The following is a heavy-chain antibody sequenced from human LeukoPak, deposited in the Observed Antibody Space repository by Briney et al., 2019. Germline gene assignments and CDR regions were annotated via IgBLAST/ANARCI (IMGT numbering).Heavy chain of an antibody. CDR1: GFTFSSYG. D-gene: IGHD2-2*01. J-gene: IGHJ4*02. CDR2: IWYDGSNK. Sequence: GGSLRLSCAASGFTFSSYGMHWVRQAPGKGLEWVAVIWYDGSNKYYADSVKGRFTISRDNSKNTPYLQMNSLRAEDTAEYYCARDNGDIVVVPAAWTFDYWGQGTLVTVSS. CDR3: ARDNGDIVVVPAAWTFDY. V-gene: IGHV3-33*01.